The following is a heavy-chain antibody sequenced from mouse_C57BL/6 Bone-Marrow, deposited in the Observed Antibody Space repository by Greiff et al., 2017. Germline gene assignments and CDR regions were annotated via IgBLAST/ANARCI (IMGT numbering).Heavy chain of an antibody. V-gene: IGHV3-8*01. J-gene: IGHJ4*01. CDR2: ISYSGST. CDR1: GYSITSDY. CDR3: ASGRYSNTYYYAMDY. Sequence: EVKLEESGPGLAKPSQTLSLTCSVTGYSITSDYWNWIRKFPGNKLEYMGYISYSGSTYYNPSLKSRISITRDTSKNQYYLQLNSVTTEDTATYXCASGRYSNTYYYAMDYWGQGTSVTVSS. D-gene: IGHD2-5*01.